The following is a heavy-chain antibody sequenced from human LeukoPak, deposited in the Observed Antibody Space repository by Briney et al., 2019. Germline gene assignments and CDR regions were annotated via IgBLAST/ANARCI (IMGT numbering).Heavy chain of an antibody. Sequence: SETLSLTCAVYGGSFSGYYWSWIRKPPGKGLEWIGEINHSGSTNYNPSLKSRVTISVDTSKNQFSLKLSSVTAADTAVYYCARGSKAAAGYYFDYWGQGTLVTVSS. CDR1: GGSFSGYY. CDR3: ARGSKAAAGYYFDY. D-gene: IGHD6-13*01. V-gene: IGHV4-34*01. CDR2: INHSGST. J-gene: IGHJ4*02.